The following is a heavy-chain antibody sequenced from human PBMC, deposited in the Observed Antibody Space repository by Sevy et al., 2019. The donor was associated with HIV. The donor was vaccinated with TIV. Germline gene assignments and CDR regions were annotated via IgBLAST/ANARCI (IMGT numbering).Heavy chain of an antibody. D-gene: IGHD3-16*01. V-gene: IGHV3-23*01. Sequence: GGSLRLSCAASGFTFSSYAMSWVRQAPGKGLEWVSAISGSGGSTYYADSVKGRFTISRDNSKNTLYLQMNSLRAEDRALYYCAKVLLKGGAFDIWGQGTMVTVSS. CDR3: AKVLLKGGAFDI. CDR1: GFTFSSYA. J-gene: IGHJ3*02. CDR2: ISGSGGST.